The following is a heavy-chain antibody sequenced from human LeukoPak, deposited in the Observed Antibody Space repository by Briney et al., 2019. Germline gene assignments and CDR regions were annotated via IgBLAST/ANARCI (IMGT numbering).Heavy chain of an antibody. J-gene: IGHJ4*02. Sequence: PSGTLSLTCAVSGGSISSSNWWSWVRQPPGKGLEWIGEIYHSGSTNYNPSLKSRVTISVDKPKNQFSLKLSSVTAADTAVYYSASQPRDTAMTDFDYWGQGTLVTVSS. V-gene: IGHV4-4*02. D-gene: IGHD5-18*01. CDR3: ASQPRDTAMTDFDY. CDR1: GGSISSSNW. CDR2: IYHSGST.